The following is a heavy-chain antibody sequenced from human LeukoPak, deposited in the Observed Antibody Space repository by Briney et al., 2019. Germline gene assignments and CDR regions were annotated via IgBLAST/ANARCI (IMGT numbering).Heavy chain of an antibody. J-gene: IGHJ4*02. CDR3: ARYDSSGSHFDY. Sequence: SVKVSCKASGGTFSSYAISWVRQAPGQGLEWMGRIIPIFGTANYAQKFQGRVTITTDESTSTAYMELSSLRSEDTAVYYCARYDSSGSHFDYWGQGTLVTVSS. D-gene: IGHD3-22*01. V-gene: IGHV1-69*05. CDR2: IIPIFGTA. CDR1: GGTFSSYA.